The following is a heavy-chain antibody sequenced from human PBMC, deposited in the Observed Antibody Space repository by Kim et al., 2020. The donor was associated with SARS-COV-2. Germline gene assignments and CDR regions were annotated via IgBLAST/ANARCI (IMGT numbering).Heavy chain of an antibody. J-gene: IGHJ4*02. CDR3: ARGGSSGWYFDY. Sequence: SVKVSCKASGGTFSSYAISWVRQAPGQGLEWMGGIIPIFGTANYAQKFQGRVTITADESTSTAYMELSSLRSEDTAVYYCARGGSSGWYFDYWGQGTLVTVSS. D-gene: IGHD6-19*01. CDR1: GGTFSSYA. V-gene: IGHV1-69*13. CDR2: IIPIFGTA.